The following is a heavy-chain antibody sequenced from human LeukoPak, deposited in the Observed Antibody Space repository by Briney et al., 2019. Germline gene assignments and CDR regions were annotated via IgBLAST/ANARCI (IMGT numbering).Heavy chain of an antibody. CDR3: AKDFRGQLTIDY. J-gene: IGHJ4*02. V-gene: IGHV3-30*02. CDR1: GFTFSSYG. Sequence: PGGSLRLSCAASGFTFSSYGIHWVRQAPGKGLEWVAFIRYDGSNKYYTDSVKGRFTISRDNSKNTLYLQMNSLRAEDTAVYYCAKDFRGQLTIDYWGQGTLVTVSS. D-gene: IGHD3-10*01. CDR2: IRYDGSNK.